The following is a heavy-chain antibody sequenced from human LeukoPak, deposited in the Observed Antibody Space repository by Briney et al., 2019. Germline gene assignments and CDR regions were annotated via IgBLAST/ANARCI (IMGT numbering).Heavy chain of an antibody. J-gene: IGHJ5*02. D-gene: IGHD6-13*01. V-gene: IGHV4-30-4*01. CDR2: IYYSGST. CDR3: AGRSTAAAGGWFDP. CDR1: GGSISSGDYY. Sequence: SQTLSLTCTVSGGSISSGDYYWSWIRQPPGKGLEWIGYIYYSGSTYYNPSLKSRVTISVDTSKNQFSLKLSSVTAADTAVYYCAGRSTAAAGGWFDPWGQGTLVTVSS.